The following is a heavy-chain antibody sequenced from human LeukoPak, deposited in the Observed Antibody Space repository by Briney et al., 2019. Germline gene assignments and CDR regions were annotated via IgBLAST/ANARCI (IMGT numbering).Heavy chain of an antibody. J-gene: IGHJ4*02. D-gene: IGHD4-11*01. V-gene: IGHV1-2*02. Sequence: ASVKVSCKASGYTFTGYYMHWVRQAPGRGREWMGWINPNSGGTNYAQKFQGRVTMTRDKSISTAYMELSRLRSDDTAVYYCARDDYTDFDYWGQGTLVTVSS. CDR2: INPNSGGT. CDR3: ARDDYTDFDY. CDR1: GYTFTGYY.